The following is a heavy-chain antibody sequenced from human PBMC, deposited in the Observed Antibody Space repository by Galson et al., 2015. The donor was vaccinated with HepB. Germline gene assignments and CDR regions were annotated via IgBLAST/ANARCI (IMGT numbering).Heavy chain of an antibody. D-gene: IGHD3-10*01. CDR2: IYYSGST. V-gene: IGHV4-31*03. CDR1: RGSICSGGYY. Sequence: TLSLTCTVSRGSICSGGYYWSWIRQNPGKGLEWIGYIYYSGSTYYNPALKSRVTIPVDTYKNQFSLKLSSVTAADTAVYYCARGRELLPYCYYYVDVWGKGTTVTVSS. CDR3: ARGRELLPYCYYYVDV. J-gene: IGHJ6*03.